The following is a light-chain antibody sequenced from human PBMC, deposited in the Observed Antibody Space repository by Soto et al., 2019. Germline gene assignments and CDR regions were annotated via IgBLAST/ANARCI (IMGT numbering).Light chain of an antibody. Sequence: DIQMTQSPSSLSASVGDRVTITCRASQSISDYLNWFQQKPGKAPKLLIYGASSLQSGVPSRFSGSGSGTDFTLTISSLQPEAFAIYYCQQSYSTPYTFGQGTKLEIK. CDR3: QQSYSTPYT. J-gene: IGKJ2*01. CDR2: GAS. CDR1: QSISDY. V-gene: IGKV1-39*01.